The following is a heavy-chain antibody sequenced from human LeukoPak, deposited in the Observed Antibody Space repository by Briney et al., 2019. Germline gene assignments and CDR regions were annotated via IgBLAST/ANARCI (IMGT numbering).Heavy chain of an antibody. D-gene: IGHD3-10*01. CDR1: GGSISSSNW. J-gene: IGHJ4*02. Sequence: PSGTLSLTCAVSGGSISSSNWWSWVRQPPGKGLEWIGEIYHSGSTYYNPSLKSRVTISVDTSKNQFSLKLSSVTAADTAVYYCARDRYYYGSGYYFDYWGQGTLVTVSS. V-gene: IGHV4-4*02. CDR2: IYHSGST. CDR3: ARDRYYYGSGYYFDY.